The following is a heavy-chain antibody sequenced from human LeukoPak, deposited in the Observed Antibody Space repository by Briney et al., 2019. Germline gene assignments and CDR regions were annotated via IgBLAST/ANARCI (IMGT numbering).Heavy chain of an antibody. Sequence: GASVKVSCKASGYTFTGYYMHWVRQAPGQGLEWMGWISAYNGNTNYAQKLQGRVTMTTDTSTSTAYMELRSLRSDDTAVYYCARDLGRFLEWFYPLFDPWGQGTLVTVSS. V-gene: IGHV1-18*04. CDR3: ARDLGRFLEWFYPLFDP. D-gene: IGHD3-3*01. CDR1: GYTFTGYY. J-gene: IGHJ5*02. CDR2: ISAYNGNT.